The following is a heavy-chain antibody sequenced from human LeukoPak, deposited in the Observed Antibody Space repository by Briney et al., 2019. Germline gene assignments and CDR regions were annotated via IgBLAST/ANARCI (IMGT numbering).Heavy chain of an antibody. V-gene: IGHV4-61*02. Sequence: SETLSLTCTLSGGSISSGSYYWRWVRQPAGKGLEWIGRIYTSGSTNYNPSLKSRVTISVDTSKNQFSLKLSSVTAADTAVYYCARGDHGSGWYRVGPWRPYYFDYWGQGTLVTVSS. D-gene: IGHD6-19*01. CDR2: IYTSGST. J-gene: IGHJ4*02. CDR3: ARGDHGSGWYRVGPWRPYYFDY. CDR1: GGSISSGSYY.